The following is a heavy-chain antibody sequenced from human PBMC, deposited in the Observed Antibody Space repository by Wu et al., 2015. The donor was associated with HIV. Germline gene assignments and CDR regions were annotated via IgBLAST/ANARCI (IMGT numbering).Heavy chain of an antibody. Sequence: QVQLVQSGAEVKKPGASVKVSCKASGYTFTSYGISWVRQAPGQGLEWMGWISAYNGNTNYAQKLQGRVTMTTDTSTSTAYMELRSLRSDDTAVYYCARDFPLQYYYGSGSPLPDYYYYYGMDVWGQGTTVTVSS. CDR1: GYTFTSYG. J-gene: IGHJ6*02. CDR2: ISAYNGNT. CDR3: ARDFPLQYYYGSGSPLPDYYYYYGMDV. D-gene: IGHD3-10*01. V-gene: IGHV1-18*01.